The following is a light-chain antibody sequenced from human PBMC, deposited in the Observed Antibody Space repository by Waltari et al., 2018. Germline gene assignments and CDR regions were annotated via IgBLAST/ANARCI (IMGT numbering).Light chain of an antibody. CDR3: LQNTYWPFI. V-gene: IGKV2-30*02. CDR1: QSLVHSDGNTH. J-gene: IGKJ2*01. Sequence: DVVMTQSPLSLPVTLGQPASISCRSSQSLVHSDGNTHLNWVHQRPGQSPRRLIYKVSNRGSGVPDRFSCSGSGTDFTLKISRVEAEDFGSYYCLQNTYWPFIFGQGTKLEIK. CDR2: KVS.